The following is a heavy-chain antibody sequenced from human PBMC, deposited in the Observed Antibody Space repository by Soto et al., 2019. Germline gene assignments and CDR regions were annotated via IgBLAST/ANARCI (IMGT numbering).Heavy chain of an antibody. CDR3: AKDAAMVSSTFNYFDY. J-gene: IGHJ4*02. V-gene: IGHV3-23*01. CDR1: GFFFSSYA. D-gene: IGHD6-13*01. Sequence: EVQLLESGGGLVQPGGSLRLSCAASGFFFSSYAMSWVRQAPGKGLEWVSGIGGSGGYKSYADSVKGRFTISRDKSKNTLYLQRESLGAEDTAVYYCAKDAAMVSSTFNYFDYWGQGTLVAFSS. CDR2: IGGSGGYK.